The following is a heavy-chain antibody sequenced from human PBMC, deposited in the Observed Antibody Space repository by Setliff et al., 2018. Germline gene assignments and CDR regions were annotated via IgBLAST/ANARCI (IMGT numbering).Heavy chain of an antibody. J-gene: IGHJ2*01. D-gene: IGHD3-22*01. V-gene: IGHV4-59*08. Sequence: SETLSLTCTVSGGSISNYYRSWIRQPPGKGLEWIGYIYYSGTTNSIPSLKGRVTISVDTSKNQFSLKLSSVTAADTAVYYCARHHAQYYSDSSGYFYEDWYFDLWGRGTLVTVSS. CDR1: GGSISNYY. CDR3: ARHHAQYYSDSSGYFYEDWYFDL. CDR2: IYYSGTT.